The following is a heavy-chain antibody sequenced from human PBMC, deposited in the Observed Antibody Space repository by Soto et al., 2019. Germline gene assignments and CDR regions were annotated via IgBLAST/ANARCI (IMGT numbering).Heavy chain of an antibody. CDR1: GFTFNTYG. D-gene: IGHD2-21*01. CDR3: SKAGPLCGSKSCLSMDV. Sequence: SLRLSCIASGFTFNTYGMHWVRQAPGRGLEWVAAMSYDGSEKYYADSMEGRFTISRDNSKNTLYLEMNNLRLEDTAVYHCSKAGPLCGSKSCLSMDVWGQGTTVTVS. J-gene: IGHJ6*02. V-gene: IGHV3-30*18. CDR2: MSYDGSEK.